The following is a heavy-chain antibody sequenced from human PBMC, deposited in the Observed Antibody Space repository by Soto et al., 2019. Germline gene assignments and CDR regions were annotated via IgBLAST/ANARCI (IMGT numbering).Heavy chain of an antibody. CDR3: ARGLYSSSSISFQH. D-gene: IGHD6-6*01. CDR1: GGSISSYY. Sequence: SETLSLTCTVSGGSISSYYWSWIRQPPGKGLEWIGYIYYSGSTNYNPSLKSRVTISVDTSKNQFSLKLSSVTAADTAVYYCARGLYSSSSISFQHWGQGTLVTVSS. J-gene: IGHJ1*01. CDR2: IYYSGST. V-gene: IGHV4-59*01.